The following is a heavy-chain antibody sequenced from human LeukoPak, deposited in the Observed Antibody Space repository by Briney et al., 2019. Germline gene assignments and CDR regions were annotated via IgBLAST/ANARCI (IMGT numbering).Heavy chain of an antibody. V-gene: IGHV3-48*04. D-gene: IGHD3-10*02. CDR1: GFTFSSYS. CDR2: VSSSSSTI. Sequence: GGSLRLSCAASGFTFSSYSMNWVRQAPGKGLEWVSYVSSSSSTIYYADSVKGRFTISRDNAKNSLYLQMTSLRAEDTAVYYCAELGITMIGGVWGKGTTVTISS. J-gene: IGHJ6*04. CDR3: AELGITMIGGV.